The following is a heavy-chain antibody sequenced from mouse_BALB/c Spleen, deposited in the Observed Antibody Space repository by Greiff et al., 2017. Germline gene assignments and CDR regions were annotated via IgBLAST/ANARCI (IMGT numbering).Heavy chain of an antibody. J-gene: IGHJ2*01. CDR3: AREYGNYFDY. CDR2: IRNKANGYTT. D-gene: IGHD2-10*02. CDR1: GFTFTDYY. V-gene: IGHV7-3*02. Sequence: EVNVVESGGGLVQPGGSLRLSCATSGFTFTDYYMSWVRQPPGKALEWLGFIRNKANGYTTEYSASVKGRFTISRDNSQSILYLQMNTLRAEDSATYYCAREYGNYFDYWGQGTTLTVSS.